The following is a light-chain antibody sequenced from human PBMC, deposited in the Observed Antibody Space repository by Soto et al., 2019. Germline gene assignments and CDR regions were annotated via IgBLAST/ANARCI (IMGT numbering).Light chain of an antibody. J-gene: IGLJ2*01. V-gene: IGLV2-23*03. CDR2: EGS. Sequence: QSALTQPASVSGSPGQSITISCTGTSNDVGSYNLVSWYQQYPGKAPKLMIYEGSKRPSGVSNRFSGSKSDNTASLTISGLQAEDEADYYCCSYAGSSTFVXGGGTKVTVL. CDR3: CSYAGSSTFV. CDR1: SNDVGSYNL.